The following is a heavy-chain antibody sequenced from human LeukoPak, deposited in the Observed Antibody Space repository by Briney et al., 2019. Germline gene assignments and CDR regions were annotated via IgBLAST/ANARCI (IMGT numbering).Heavy chain of an antibody. J-gene: IGHJ4*02. CDR1: GYTFTGYY. V-gene: IGHV1-2*02. CDR2: INPNSGGT. Sequence: ASVKVSCKASGYTFTGYYRHWVRQAPGQGLEWMGWINPNSGGTYYAQKFQGRVTMTRDTSRSTANMELSSLRSDDTAVYYCARVWIEYGVGSRTFDYWGQGTLVTVS. D-gene: IGHD3-10*01. CDR3: ARVWIEYGVGSRTFDY.